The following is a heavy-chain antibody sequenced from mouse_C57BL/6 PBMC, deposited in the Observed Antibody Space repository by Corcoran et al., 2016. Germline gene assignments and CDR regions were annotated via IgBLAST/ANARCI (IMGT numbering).Heavy chain of an antibody. J-gene: IGHJ1*03. CDR1: GYTFTSYG. D-gene: IGHD1-1*01. Sequence: QVQLQQSGAELARPGASVKLSCKASGYTFTSYGISWVKQRTGQGLEWIGEIYPRSGNTYYNEKFKGKATLTADKSSSTAYMELRSLTSEDSAVYFCAREDLYYYGSSPWYFDVWGTGTTVTVSS. CDR2: IYPRSGNT. V-gene: IGHV1-81*01. CDR3: AREDLYYYGSSPWYFDV.